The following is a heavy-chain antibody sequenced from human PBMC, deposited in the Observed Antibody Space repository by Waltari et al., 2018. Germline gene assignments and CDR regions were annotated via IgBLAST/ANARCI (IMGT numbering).Heavy chain of an antibody. CDR3: ATWRWGQSEFDY. CDR1: GFSFSDYY. V-gene: IGHV3-11*04. D-gene: IGHD7-27*01. J-gene: IGHJ4*02. CDR2: MSVRDEST. Sequence: QEQLVESGGGLVNPGGSLRLSCAASGFSFSDYYMTWIRQAPGKGLEWIAYMSVRDESTYHADSVRGRFTISRDNAKNSLYLQMNSLRAEDTAVYYCATWRWGQSEFDYWGQGTLVTVSS.